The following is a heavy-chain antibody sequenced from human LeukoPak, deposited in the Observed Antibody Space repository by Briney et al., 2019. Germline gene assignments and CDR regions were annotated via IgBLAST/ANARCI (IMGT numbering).Heavy chain of an antibody. CDR1: GGSIRSDSYY. J-gene: IGHJ4*02. CDR3: ARVFYDTSAAFDY. Sequence: SETLSLTCTVSGGSIRSDSYYWGWIRQSPVKGLEWNANIYYNERPYYNPPLKSRVAVSVDTSKIQFSLTLSSATAADTAVYYCARVFYDTSAAFDYWGQGLLVTVSS. D-gene: IGHD3-22*01. V-gene: IGHV4-39*01. CDR2: IYYNERP.